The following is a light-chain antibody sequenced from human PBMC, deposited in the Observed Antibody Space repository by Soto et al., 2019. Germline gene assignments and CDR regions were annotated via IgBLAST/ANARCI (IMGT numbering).Light chain of an antibody. J-gene: IGKJ1*01. V-gene: IGKV3-15*01. Sequence: EIVSTPSAATLSWFTGRSITLSCMASQYINTRLAWYQHKPGQAPRLLIYGASSRVTGFPARFSGSGSGTDFTLTISSLQSDDFAVYYCQQDDNWPWTLGQGTKVDIK. CDR1: QYINTR. CDR2: GAS. CDR3: QQDDNWPWT.